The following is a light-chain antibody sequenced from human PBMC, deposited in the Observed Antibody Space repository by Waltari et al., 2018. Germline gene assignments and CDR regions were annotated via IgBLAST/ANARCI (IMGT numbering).Light chain of an antibody. Sequence: DIVMTQSPHSLSVTAGQPASLPLTSSQSLLHADGETYLSWFLQKAGQPPQLLIYEVSSRLSGVPDRFSGSGSGTDFTLRFSRVEAEDVGVYYCMQGVNLPHTFGQGTKLEI. V-gene: IGKV2-29*02. CDR2: EVS. CDR3: MQGVNLPHT. CDR1: QSLLHADGETY. J-gene: IGKJ2*01.